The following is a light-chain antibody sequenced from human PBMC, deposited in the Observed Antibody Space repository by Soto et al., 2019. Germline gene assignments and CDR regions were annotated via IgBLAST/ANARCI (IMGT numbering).Light chain of an antibody. CDR3: SSYAGSNTPYV. J-gene: IGLJ1*01. V-gene: IGLV2-8*01. CDR2: EVS. CDR1: SSDVGGYNY. Sequence: QSVLTQPPSASGSPGQSVTISCTGTSSDVGGYNYVSWYQQHPGKAPKLMIYEVSKRPSGVPDRFSGSKSGNTASLTVSWLQAEDEADYYCSSYAGSNTPYVFGTGTKLTVL.